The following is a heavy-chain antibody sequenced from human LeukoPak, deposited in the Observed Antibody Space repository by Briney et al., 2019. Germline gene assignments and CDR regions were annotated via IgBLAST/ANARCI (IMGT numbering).Heavy chain of an antibody. CDR3: ARDRGVRGVISFDY. CDR2: IIPIFGTA. J-gene: IGHJ4*02. V-gene: IGHV1-69*13. D-gene: IGHD3-10*01. Sequence: GASVKVSCKASGYTFTGYYMHWVRQAPGQGLEWMGGIIPIFGTANYAQKFQGRVTITADESTSTAYMELSSLRSEDTAVYYCARDRGVRGVISFDYWGQGTLVTVSS. CDR1: GYTFTGYY.